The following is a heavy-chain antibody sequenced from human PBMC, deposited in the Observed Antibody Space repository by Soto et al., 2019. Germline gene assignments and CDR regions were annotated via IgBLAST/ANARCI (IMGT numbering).Heavy chain of an antibody. CDR3: AGIYCSGGSGSYQYFQH. D-gene: IGHD2-15*01. J-gene: IGHJ1*01. CDR2: ISGSGGST. CDR1: GFTFSRYA. Sequence: PGGALRVSCAASGFTFSRYAMSWVRQAPGKGLEWVSAISGSGGSTYYADSVKGRFTISRDNSKNTLYLQMNSLRAEDTAVYYCAGIYCSGGSGSYQYFQHWGQGTLVTVSS. V-gene: IGHV3-23*01.